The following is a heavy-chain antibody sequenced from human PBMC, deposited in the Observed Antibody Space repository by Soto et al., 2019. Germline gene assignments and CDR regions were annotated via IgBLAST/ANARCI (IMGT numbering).Heavy chain of an antibody. Sequence: QVQLVESGGGVVQPGRSLRLSCAASGFTFSSYGMHWVRQAPGKGLEWVAVISYDGSNKYYADSVKGRFTISRDNSKNTLNLQMNSLRAEDTAVYYCAKDHQETGGYWGQGTLVTVSS. CDR2: ISYDGSNK. CDR1: GFTFSSYG. CDR3: AKDHQETGGY. J-gene: IGHJ4*02. V-gene: IGHV3-30*18.